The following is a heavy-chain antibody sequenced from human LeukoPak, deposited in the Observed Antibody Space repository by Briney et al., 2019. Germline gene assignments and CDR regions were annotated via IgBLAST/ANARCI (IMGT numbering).Heavy chain of an antibody. V-gene: IGHV1-2*02. CDR2: INPNSGGT. J-gene: IGHJ6*02. CDR1: GYTFTGYY. CDR3: AREWIAVDGTYYYGMDV. D-gene: IGHD6-19*01. Sequence: ASVKVSCKASGYTFTGYYMHWVRQAPGQGLEWMGWINPNSGGTNYAQKCQGRVTMTRDTYISTAYLAMSRLRSDDPAVYYCAREWIAVDGTYYYGMDVWGQGTTVTVSS.